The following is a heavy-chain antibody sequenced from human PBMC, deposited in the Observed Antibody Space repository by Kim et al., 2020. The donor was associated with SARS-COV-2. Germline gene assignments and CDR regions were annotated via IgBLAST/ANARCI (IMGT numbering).Heavy chain of an antibody. Sequence: SETLSLTCTVSGGSISSSSYYWGWIRQPPGKGLEWIGSIYYSGSTYYNPSLKSRVTISVDTSKNQFSLKLSSVTAADTAVYYCARRRDSSGYYYVGGDWFDPWGQGTLVTVSS. V-gene: IGHV4-39*01. CDR2: IYYSGST. D-gene: IGHD3-22*01. CDR3: ARRRDSSGYYYVGGDWFDP. CDR1: GGSISSSSYY. J-gene: IGHJ5*02.